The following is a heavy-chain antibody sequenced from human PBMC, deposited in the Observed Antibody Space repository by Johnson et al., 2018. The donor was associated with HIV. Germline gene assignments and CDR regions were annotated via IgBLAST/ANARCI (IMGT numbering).Heavy chain of an antibody. CDR2: IYSGGTT. Sequence: QVQLVESGGGVVQPGRSLRLPCAASGFNFSNDAIHWVRQAPGKGLEWVSVIYSGGTTYYADSVKGRFTISRDNSKNTLYLQMNSLRAEDTAVYYCARDRRDVYTSLGAFDIWGQGTLVTVSS. CDR3: ARDRRDVYTSLGAFDI. V-gene: IGHV3-NL1*01. D-gene: IGHD5-24*01. J-gene: IGHJ3*02. CDR1: GFNFSNDA.